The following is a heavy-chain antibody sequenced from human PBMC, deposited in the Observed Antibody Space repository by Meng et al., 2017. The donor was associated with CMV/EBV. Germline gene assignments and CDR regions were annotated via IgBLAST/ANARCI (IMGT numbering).Heavy chain of an antibody. J-gene: IGHJ5*02. CDR3: ARDSYYDFWSGYYGSGWFDP. CDR2: IDHSVST. V-gene: IGHV4-38-2*02. D-gene: IGHD3-3*01. CDR1: GYSISSGYY. Sequence: SDTLSPTCPVSGYSISSGYYWGLIRQPTGKGLEWIGSIDHSVSTYYNPSLKSRVTISVDTSKNQFSLKLSSVTAADTAVYYCARDSYYDFWSGYYGSGWFDPWGQGTLVTVSS.